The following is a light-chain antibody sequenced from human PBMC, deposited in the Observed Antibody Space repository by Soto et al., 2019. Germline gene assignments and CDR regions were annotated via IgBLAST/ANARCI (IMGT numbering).Light chain of an antibody. Sequence: EIVLTQSPGTLSLSPGERATLSCRASQSVSSTYLAWYQQKPGQAPRLLIYAASSRAPGIPDRFSGSGSGTDFTLTISILGPEDFAVYFCQQYDGSPLTFGGGTKVEIK. CDR1: QSVSSTY. V-gene: IGKV3-20*01. CDR2: AAS. CDR3: QQYDGSPLT. J-gene: IGKJ4*01.